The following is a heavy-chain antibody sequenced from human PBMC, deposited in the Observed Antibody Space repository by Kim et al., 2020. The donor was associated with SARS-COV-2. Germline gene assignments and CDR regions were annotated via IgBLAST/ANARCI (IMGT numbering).Heavy chain of an antibody. CDR3: AREDIVVVAATQTHYYYYGMDV. J-gene: IGHJ6*02. D-gene: IGHD2-15*01. V-gene: IGHV3-21*01. CDR2: ISSSSSYI. Sequence: GGSLRLSCAASGFTFSSYSMNWVRQAPGKGLEWVSSISSSSSYIYYADSVKGRFTISRDNAKNSLYLQMNSLRAEDTAVYYCAREDIVVVAATQTHYYYYGMDVWGQGTTVTVSS. CDR1: GFTFSSYS.